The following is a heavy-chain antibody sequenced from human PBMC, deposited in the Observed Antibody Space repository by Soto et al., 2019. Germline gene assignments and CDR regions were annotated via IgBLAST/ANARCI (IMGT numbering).Heavy chain of an antibody. V-gene: IGHV4-59*01. CDR3: ARGQGIFPL. CDR1: GGSISSYY. Sequence: PSETLSLTCTVSGGSISSYYWSWIRQPPGKGLEWIGYIYYSGSTNYNPSLKSRVTISVDTSKNQFSLKLSSVTAADTAVYYCARGQGIFPLWGQGTLVTVSS. CDR2: IYYSGST. D-gene: IGHD3-3*01. J-gene: IGHJ4*02.